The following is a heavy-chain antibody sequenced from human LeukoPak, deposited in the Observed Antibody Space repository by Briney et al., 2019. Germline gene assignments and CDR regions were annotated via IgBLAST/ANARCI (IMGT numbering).Heavy chain of an antibody. J-gene: IGHJ5*02. D-gene: IGHD4-17*01. CDR2: IYYSGST. CDR1: GGSISSYY. CDR3: ARLQDGDYRRLGVNWFDP. V-gene: IGHV4-59*01. Sequence: PSETLSLTCTLSGGSISSYYWSWIRQPPGKGLQWIGYIYYSGSTNYNPSLKSRVTISVDTSKNQFSLKLSSVTAADTAVYYCARLQDGDYRRLGVNWFDPWGQGTLVTVSS.